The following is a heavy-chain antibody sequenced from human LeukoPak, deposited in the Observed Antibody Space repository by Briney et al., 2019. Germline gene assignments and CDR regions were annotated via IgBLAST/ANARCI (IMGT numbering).Heavy chain of an antibody. Sequence: ASVKVSCKASGYTFTDSYMHWVRQAPGQGLEWMGWINPNSGGTNYAQKFQGRVTMTRDTSISTAYMELSRLRSGDTAVYYCAIEMATVAAFDYWGQGTLVTVSS. CDR3: AIEMATVAAFDY. D-gene: IGHD5-24*01. J-gene: IGHJ4*02. V-gene: IGHV1-2*02. CDR2: INPNSGGT. CDR1: GYTFTDSY.